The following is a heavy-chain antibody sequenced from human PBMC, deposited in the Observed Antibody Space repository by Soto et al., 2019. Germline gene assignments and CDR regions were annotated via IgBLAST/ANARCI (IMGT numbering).Heavy chain of an antibody. CDR2: IYYSGST. V-gene: IGHV4-31*03. D-gene: IGHD3-10*01. CDR1: GGSISSFFYY. CDR3: ARTRGY. Sequence: PSDTLSLTCTVSGGSISSFFYYWSWIRQHPGKGLEWIGYIYYSGSTYYKPSLKSRVTISVDTSKNQFSLKLSSVTAADTAVYYCARTRGYWGQGTLVTVSS. J-gene: IGHJ4*02.